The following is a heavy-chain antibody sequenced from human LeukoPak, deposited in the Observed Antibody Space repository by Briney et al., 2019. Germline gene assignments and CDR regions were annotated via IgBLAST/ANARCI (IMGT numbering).Heavy chain of an antibody. Sequence: GASVKVSCKASGYTFTGYYIHWVRQAPGQGLEWMGWINPNSGGTKYAQKFQGRVTLTRDTSITTAYMELSRLRYDDTAVYYCARAPIVVDPLDAFDIWGQGTMVTVSS. CDR3: ARAPIVVDPLDAFDI. CDR1: GYTFTGYY. CDR2: INPNSGGT. V-gene: IGHV1-2*02. J-gene: IGHJ3*02. D-gene: IGHD3-22*01.